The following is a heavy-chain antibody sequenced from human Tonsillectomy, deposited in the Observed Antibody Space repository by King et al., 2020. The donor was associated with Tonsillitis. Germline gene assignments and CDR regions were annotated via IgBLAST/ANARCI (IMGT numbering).Heavy chain of an antibody. J-gene: IGHJ5*02. CDR1: EYTFTGYF. Sequence: QLVQSGAEVKKPGASVKVSCKASEYTFTGYFMHWVRQAPGQGLEWMGWINPKSGGTNYAQKFQGRVTMTGDTSISTAYMELTRLRSDDTAVYYCARAPGNWFDPWGQGTLVTVSX. CDR2: INPKSGGT. V-gene: IGHV1-2*02. CDR3: ARAPGNWFDP.